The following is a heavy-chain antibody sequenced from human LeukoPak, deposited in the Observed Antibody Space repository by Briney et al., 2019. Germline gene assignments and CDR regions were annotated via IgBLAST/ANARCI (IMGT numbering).Heavy chain of an antibody. CDR1: GGSISSSSYY. Sequence: SETLSLTCTVSGGSISSSSYYWGWIRQPPGKVLEWIGSIYYSGSTYYNPSLKSRVTISVDTSKNQFSLKLSSVTAADTAVDYCARTSGSYQHFGYWGQGTLVTVSS. J-gene: IGHJ4*02. D-gene: IGHD1-26*01. CDR2: IYYSGST. CDR3: ARTSGSYQHFGY. V-gene: IGHV4-39*01.